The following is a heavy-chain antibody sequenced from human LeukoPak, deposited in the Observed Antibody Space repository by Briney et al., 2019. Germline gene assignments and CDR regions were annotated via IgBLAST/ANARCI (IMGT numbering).Heavy chain of an antibody. Sequence: PSETLSLTCTVSGDSISSGGNYWSWLRQHPGKGLEWIGYIYYSGSTYYNPSLKSRLTISVDTSKNQFSLKLSSVTAADTAVYYCARWGNSGYASGYLDYWGQGTLVTVSS. CDR2: IYYSGST. CDR1: GDSISSGGNY. J-gene: IGHJ4*02. V-gene: IGHV4-31*03. D-gene: IGHD5-12*01. CDR3: ARWGNSGYASGYLDY.